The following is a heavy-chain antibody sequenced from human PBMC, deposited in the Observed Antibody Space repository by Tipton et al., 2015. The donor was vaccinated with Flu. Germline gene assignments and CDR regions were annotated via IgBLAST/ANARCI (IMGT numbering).Heavy chain of an antibody. V-gene: IGHV1-46*01. Sequence: VQLVQSGAEVKKPGASVKVSCKASGYTFTSYYMHWVRQAPGQGLEWMGIINPSGGSTSYAQKFQGRVTMTRDTSTSTVYMELSSLRSEDTAVYYCARDNEIAVAGKSYDWVDPWGQGTLVTVSS. CDR1: GYTFTSYY. D-gene: IGHD6-19*01. CDR2: INPSGGST. CDR3: ARDNEIAVAGKSYDWVDP. J-gene: IGHJ5*02.